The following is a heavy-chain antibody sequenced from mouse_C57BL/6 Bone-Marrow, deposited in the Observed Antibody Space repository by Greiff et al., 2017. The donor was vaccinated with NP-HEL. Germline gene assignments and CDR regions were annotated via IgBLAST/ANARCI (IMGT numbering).Heavy chain of an antibody. CDR3: ARGDYPYWYFDV. CDR1: GYTFTSYW. CDR2: IHPNSGRT. V-gene: IGHV1-64*01. Sequence: QVQLQQSGAELVKPGASVKLSCKASGYTFTSYWMHWVKQRPGQGLEWIGMIHPNSGRTNYNEKFKSKATLTVDKSSSTAYMQLSSLTSEDSAVXYCARGDYPYWYFDVWGTGTTVTVSS. D-gene: IGHD2-4*01. J-gene: IGHJ1*03.